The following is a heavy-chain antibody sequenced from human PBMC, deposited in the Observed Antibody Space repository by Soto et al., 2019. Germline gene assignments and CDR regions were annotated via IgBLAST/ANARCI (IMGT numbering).Heavy chain of an antibody. D-gene: IGHD3-3*01. CDR1: GYTFTSYG. J-gene: IGHJ4*02. V-gene: IGHV1-18*01. CDR2: ISAYNGNT. CDR3: ARYAEGGTDFWSGYYTGAVRVYFDY. Sequence: ASVKVSCKASGYTFTSYGISWVRQAPGQGLEWMGWISAYNGNTNYAQKLQGRVTMTTDTSTSTAYMELRSLRSDDTAVYYCARYAEGGTDFWSGYYTGAVRVYFDYWGQGTLVTVSS.